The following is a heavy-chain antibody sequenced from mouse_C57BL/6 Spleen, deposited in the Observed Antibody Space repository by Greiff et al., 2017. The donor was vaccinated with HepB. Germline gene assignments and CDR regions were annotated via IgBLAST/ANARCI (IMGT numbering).Heavy chain of an antibody. CDR3: ARSGGPAQATDY. Sequence: VQLQQSGAELVRPGTSVKVSCKASGYAFTNYLIEWVKQRPGQGLEWIGVINPGSGGTNYNEKFKGKATLTADKSSSTAYMQLSSLTPEDSAVYFCARSGGPAQATDYWGQGTTLTVSS. D-gene: IGHD3-2*02. CDR1: GYAFTNYL. J-gene: IGHJ2*01. CDR2: INPGSGGT. V-gene: IGHV1-54*01.